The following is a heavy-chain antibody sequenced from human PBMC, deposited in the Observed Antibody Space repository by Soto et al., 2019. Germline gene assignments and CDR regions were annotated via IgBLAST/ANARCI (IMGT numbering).Heavy chain of an antibody. Sequence: GASVKVSCKASGGTFSSYAISWVRQAPGQGLEWMGGIIPIFGTANYAQKFQGRVTITADESTSTAYMELSSLRSEDTAVYYCAELGYCSGGSCYGGRVRYYGMDVWGQGTTVTVSS. CDR2: IIPIFGTA. D-gene: IGHD2-15*01. J-gene: IGHJ6*02. CDR1: GGTFSSYA. CDR3: AELGYCSGGSCYGGRVRYYGMDV. V-gene: IGHV1-69*13.